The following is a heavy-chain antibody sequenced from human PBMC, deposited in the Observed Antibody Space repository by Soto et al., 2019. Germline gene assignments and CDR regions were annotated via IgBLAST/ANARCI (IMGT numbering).Heavy chain of an antibody. Sequence: QVQLVQSGAEVKKPGASVKVSCKVSGYRFTGYPMNWVRQAPGQGLEWMGGINPYSGDTNYAQNCQGRVTMTRDTSISTVYMELRSLRVDDTAVYYCAREKMAVLGYWGQGTLVTVSS. CDR2: INPYSGDT. V-gene: IGHV1-2*02. D-gene: IGHD2-8*01. J-gene: IGHJ4*02. CDR3: AREKMAVLGY. CDR1: GYRFTGYP.